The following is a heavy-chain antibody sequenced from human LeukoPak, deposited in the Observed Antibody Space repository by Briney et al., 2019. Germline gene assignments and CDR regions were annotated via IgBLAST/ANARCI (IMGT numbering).Heavy chain of an antibody. CDR2: IYYSGST. CDR1: GGSTSSYY. V-gene: IGHV4-59*01. J-gene: IGHJ3*02. D-gene: IGHD3-3*01. CDR3: ARSLEGYDAFDI. Sequence: SETLSLTCTVSGGSTSSYYWSWIRQPPGKGLEWIGYIYYSGSTNYNPSLKSRVTISVDTSKNQFSLKLSSVTAADTAVYYCARSLEGYDAFDIWGQGTMVTVSS.